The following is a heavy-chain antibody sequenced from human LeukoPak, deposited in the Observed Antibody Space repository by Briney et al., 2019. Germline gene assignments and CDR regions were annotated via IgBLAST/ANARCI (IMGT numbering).Heavy chain of an antibody. V-gene: IGHV4-59*11. CDR1: GGSISSHY. J-gene: IGHJ4*02. Sequence: SETLSLTCTVSGGSISSHYWSWIRQPPGKGLEWIGYIYSSGSTNYNPSLKSRVAISLDTSKNQFSLRLSSVTAADTAIYYCARGRPDFWTNFYTYFLDSWGQGTLVTVSS. CDR2: IYSSGST. D-gene: IGHD3/OR15-3a*01. CDR3: ARGRPDFWTNFYTYFLDS.